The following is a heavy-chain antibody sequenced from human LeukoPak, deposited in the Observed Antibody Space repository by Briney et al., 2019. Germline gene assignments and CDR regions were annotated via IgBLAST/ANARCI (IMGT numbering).Heavy chain of an antibody. CDR2: ISSSGSTI. V-gene: IGHV3-48*03. Sequence: GRSLRLSCAASGFTFSSYEMNWVRQAPGKGLEWVSYISSSGSTIYYADSVKGRFTISRDNAKNSLYLQMNSLRAEDTAVYYCARAGGSGRYYYYYYGMDVWGQGTTVTVSS. D-gene: IGHD3-16*01. J-gene: IGHJ6*02. CDR1: GFTFSSYE. CDR3: ARAGGSGRYYYYYYGMDV.